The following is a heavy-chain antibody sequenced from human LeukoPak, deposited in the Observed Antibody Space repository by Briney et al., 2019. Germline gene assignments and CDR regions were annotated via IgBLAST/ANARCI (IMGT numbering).Heavy chain of an antibody. CDR1: GFTFSIYA. CDR3: VRTDYYDSSGYYDDFDY. V-gene: IGHV3-64*02. D-gene: IGHD3-22*01. CDR2: INSNGGST. Sequence: GGSLRLSCAASGFTFSIYAMHWVRQAPGKGLEYVSGINSNGGSTYYADSVKGRFTISRDNSNNALYLQMGFVKAEDMAVYYCVRTDYYDSSGYYDDFDYWGQGNLVTVSS. J-gene: IGHJ4*02.